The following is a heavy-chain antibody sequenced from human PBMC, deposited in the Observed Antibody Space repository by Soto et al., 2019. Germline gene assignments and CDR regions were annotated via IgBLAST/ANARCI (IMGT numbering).Heavy chain of an antibody. D-gene: IGHD6-13*01. CDR1: GGSISSSSYY. V-gene: IGHV4-39*01. CDR2: IYYSGST. CDR3: ARQLAYSSSWPYYFDY. J-gene: IGHJ4*02. Sequence: PSETLSLTCTVSGGSISSSSYYWGWIRQPPGKGLEWIGSIYYSGSTYYNPSLKSRVTISVDTSKNQFSLKLSSVTAADTAVYYCARQLAYSSSWPYYFDYWGQGTLVTVSS.